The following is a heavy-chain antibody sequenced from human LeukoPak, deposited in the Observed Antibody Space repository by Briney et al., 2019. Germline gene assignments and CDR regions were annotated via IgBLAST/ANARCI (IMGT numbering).Heavy chain of an antibody. J-gene: IGHJ4*02. Sequence: PSETLSLTCDVYGGFFSAYYWNWIRQPPGKGLEWIGGVDRTESANYNPSLKSRVAISVDMSKNQFSLKLSSVTAADTGVYYCARGLKYYTTSGRLGYWGQGTLVTVSS. CDR2: VDRTESA. V-gene: IGHV4-34*01. CDR1: GGFFSAYY. D-gene: IGHD3-22*01. CDR3: ARGLKYYTTSGRLGY.